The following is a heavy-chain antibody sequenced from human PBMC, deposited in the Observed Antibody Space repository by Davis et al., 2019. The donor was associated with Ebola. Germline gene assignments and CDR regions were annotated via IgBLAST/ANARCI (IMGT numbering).Heavy chain of an antibody. Sequence: PGGSLRLSCAASGFTFTNYAMNWVRQPPGKGLEWIGEINPSGGTTYNPSLKSRVTISLDTSRNQFSLKLSSVTAADTAVYFCARHSATYRKYFDYWGQGTLVTVSS. D-gene: IGHD1-26*01. V-gene: IGHV4-34*01. CDR3: ARHSATYRKYFDY. CDR1: GFTFTNYA. J-gene: IGHJ4*02. CDR2: INPSGGT.